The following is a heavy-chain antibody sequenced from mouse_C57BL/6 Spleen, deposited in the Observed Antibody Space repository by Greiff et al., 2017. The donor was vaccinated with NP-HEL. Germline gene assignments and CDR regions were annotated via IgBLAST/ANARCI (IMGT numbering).Heavy chain of an antibody. CDR3: TRAYYSPYEGFDY. CDR2: IYPGNSDT. D-gene: IGHD2-12*01. Sequence: VQLQQSGTVLARPGASVKMSCKTSGYTFTSYWMHWVKQRPGQGLEWIGAIYPGNSDTSYNQKFKGKAKLTAVTSASTAYMELSSLTNEDSAVYYCTRAYYSPYEGFDYWGQGTTLTVSS. J-gene: IGHJ2*01. CDR1: GYTFTSYW. V-gene: IGHV1-5*01.